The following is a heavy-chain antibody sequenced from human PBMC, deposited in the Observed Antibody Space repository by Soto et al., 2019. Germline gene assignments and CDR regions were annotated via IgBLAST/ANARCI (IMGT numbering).Heavy chain of an antibody. J-gene: IGHJ4*02. Sequence: SETLSLTCTVSGGSISSGDYYWSWIRQPPGKGLEWIGYIYYSGSTYYNPSLKSRVTISVDTSKNQFSLKLSSVTAADTAVYYCARGTRRGYYYANGVDYWGQGTLVTVSS. CDR3: ARGTRRGYYYANGVDY. D-gene: IGHD3-22*01. V-gene: IGHV4-30-4*01. CDR2: IYYSGST. CDR1: GGSISSGDYY.